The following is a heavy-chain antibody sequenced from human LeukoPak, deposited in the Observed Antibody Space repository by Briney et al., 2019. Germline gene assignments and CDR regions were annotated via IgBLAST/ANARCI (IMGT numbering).Heavy chain of an antibody. CDR3: AFEIGRSQGAFDI. J-gene: IGHJ3*02. CDR2: IWNDGTDE. Sequence: PGGSLRLSCAASGLTFSKYAMHWVRQTPGKGLEWVAAIWNDGTDENYADSVKGRLTISSDNSKNTLYLQMNSLRAEDTAVYYCAFEIGRSQGAFDIWGQGTMITVSS. D-gene: IGHD1-26*01. V-gene: IGHV3-33*01. CDR1: GLTFSKYA.